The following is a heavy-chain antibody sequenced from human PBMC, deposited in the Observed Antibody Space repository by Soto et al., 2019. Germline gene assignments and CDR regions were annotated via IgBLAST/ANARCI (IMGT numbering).Heavy chain of an antibody. CDR3: ARVDTAMVKVYYYYGMDV. CDR1: GFTFSSYA. V-gene: IGHV3-30-3*01. J-gene: IGHJ6*02. D-gene: IGHD5-18*01. CDR2: ISYDGSNK. Sequence: PGGSLRLSCAASGFTFSSYAMHWVRQAPGKGLEWVAVISYDGSNKYYADSVKGRFTISRDNSKNTLYLQMNSLRAEDTAVYYCARVDTAMVKVYYYYGMDVWGQGTTVTVSS.